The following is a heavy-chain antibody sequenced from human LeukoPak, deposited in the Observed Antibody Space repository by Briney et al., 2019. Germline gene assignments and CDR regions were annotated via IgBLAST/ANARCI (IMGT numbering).Heavy chain of an antibody. J-gene: IGHJ6*03. V-gene: IGHV4-59*01. CDR1: GGSISSYY. CDR3: ARTEESGYSYRYFGYYYYMDV. Sequence: SETLSLTCTVSGGSISSYYWSWIRQPPGKGLELIGYIYYIGSTHYNPSLKSRVTISVDTSKNQFSLTLSSVTAADTAVYYCARTEESGYSYRYFGYYYYMDVWGKGTTVTVSS. D-gene: IGHD5-18*01. CDR2: IYYIGST.